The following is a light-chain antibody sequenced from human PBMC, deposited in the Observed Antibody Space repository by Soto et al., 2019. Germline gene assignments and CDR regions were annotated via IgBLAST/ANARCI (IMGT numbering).Light chain of an antibody. CDR1: QSVGSNY. Sequence: EIVLTQFPGTLSLSPGERATLSCRASQSVGSNYLAWYQQRPGQPPNLLIYGASSRATGIPDRFSGSGSGTDFTLTINRLEPEDFAVYYCQQYDSSPLTFGGGTKVDIK. CDR2: GAS. CDR3: QQYDSSPLT. V-gene: IGKV3-20*01. J-gene: IGKJ4*01.